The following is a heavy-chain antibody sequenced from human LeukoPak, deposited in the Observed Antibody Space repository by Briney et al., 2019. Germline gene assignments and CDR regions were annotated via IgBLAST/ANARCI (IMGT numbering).Heavy chain of an antibody. J-gene: IGHJ4*02. CDR2: INPNSGGT. Sequence: ASVKVSCKASGYTFTGYYMHWVRQAPGQGLEWMGWINPNSGGTNYAQKFQGRVTMTRDTSISTAYMELSRLRSDDTAVYYCARLGCNWNYGFNYWGQGTLVTVSS. CDR3: ARLGCNWNYGFNY. CDR1: GYTFTGYY. D-gene: IGHD1-7*01. V-gene: IGHV1-2*02.